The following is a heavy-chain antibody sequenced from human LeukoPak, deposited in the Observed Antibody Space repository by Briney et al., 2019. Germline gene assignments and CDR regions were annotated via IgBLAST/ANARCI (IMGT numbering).Heavy chain of an antibody. CDR3: AKSLFTSATGTGRAFHI. D-gene: IGHD1-1*01. J-gene: IGHJ3*02. CDR2: IRYDGSDK. CDR1: GFTFSRYG. V-gene: IGHV3-30*02. Sequence: GGSLRLSCAVSGFTFSRYGMHWVRQAPGKGLEWVAFIRYDGSDKYYADPVKGRFTISRDNSKNTLYLQMTSLRAEDTAEYYCAKSLFTSATGTGRAFHIWGQGTMVTVSS.